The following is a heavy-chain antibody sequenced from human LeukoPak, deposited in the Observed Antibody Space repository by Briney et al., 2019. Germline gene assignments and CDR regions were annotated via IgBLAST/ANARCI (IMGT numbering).Heavy chain of an antibody. CDR3: AKRTGDGVVDV. V-gene: IGHV1-69*06. Sequence: SVKVSCKASGYTFTTYAMNWVRQAPGQGLEWMGGIIPIFGTANYAQKFQGRVTITADKSTSTAYMELSSLRSEDTAVYYCAKRTGDGVVDVWGKGTTVTVSS. CDR1: GYTFTTYA. D-gene: IGHD7-27*01. CDR2: IIPIFGTA. J-gene: IGHJ6*04.